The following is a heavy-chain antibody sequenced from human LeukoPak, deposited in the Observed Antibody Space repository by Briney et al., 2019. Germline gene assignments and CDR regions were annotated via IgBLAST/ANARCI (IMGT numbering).Heavy chain of an antibody. D-gene: IGHD1-1*01. V-gene: IGHV3-30*04. CDR3: AREIDNWNDPGWFDP. CDR2: ISYDGSNK. Sequence: GGSLRLSCAASGFTFSSYAMHWVRQAPGKGLEWVAVISYDGSNKYYADSVKGRFTISRDNSKNTLYLQMNSLRAEDTAVYYCAREIDNWNDPGWFDPWGQGTLATVSS. CDR1: GFTFSSYA. J-gene: IGHJ5*02.